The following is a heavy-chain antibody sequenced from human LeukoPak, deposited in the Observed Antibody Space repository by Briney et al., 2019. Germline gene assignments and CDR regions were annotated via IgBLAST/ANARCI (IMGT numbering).Heavy chain of an antibody. CDR3: ARGTNDVWFGELSRGRFFDY. CDR1: GGSFSGYY. V-gene: IGHV4-34*01. D-gene: IGHD3-10*01. Sequence: SETLCLTCAVYGGSFSGYYWSWIRQPPGKGLEWIGEINHSGSTNYNPSLKSRVTISVDTSKNQFSLKLSSVTAADTAVYYCARGTNDVWFGELSRGRFFDYWGQGTLVTVSS. CDR2: INHSGST. J-gene: IGHJ4*02.